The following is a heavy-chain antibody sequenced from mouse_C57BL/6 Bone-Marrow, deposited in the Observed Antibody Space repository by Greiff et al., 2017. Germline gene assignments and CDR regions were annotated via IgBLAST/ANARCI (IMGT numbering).Heavy chain of an antibody. J-gene: IGHJ3*01. V-gene: IGHV1-18*01. CDR3: ARSSFAY. CDR2: ITPNNGGT. Sequence: EVQLQPSGPELVKPGASVKIPCKASGYTFTDYNLAWVQQRHGKSLAWIGDITPNNGGTIYNQKFKGKATLTVDKSSSTAYMQLRSLTSEDTAVYYCARSSFAYWGQGTLVTVSA. CDR1: GYTFTDYN.